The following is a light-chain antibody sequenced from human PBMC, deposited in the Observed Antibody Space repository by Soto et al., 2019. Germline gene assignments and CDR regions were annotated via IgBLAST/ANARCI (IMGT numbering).Light chain of an antibody. V-gene: IGKV1-5*03. CDR1: QSISSW. CDR3: QQYGSSSPWT. Sequence: DIQMTQSPSTLSASVGDRVTITCRASQSISSWLAWYQQKPGRAPKLLIYKASSLETGVPSRFSGSGSGTEFTLIISSLQPDDFASHYCQQYGSSSPWTFGQGTKVEIK. J-gene: IGKJ1*01. CDR2: KAS.